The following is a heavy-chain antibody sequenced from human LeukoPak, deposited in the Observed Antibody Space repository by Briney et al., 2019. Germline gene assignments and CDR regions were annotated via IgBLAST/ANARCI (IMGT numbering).Heavy chain of an antibody. J-gene: IGHJ1*01. CDR1: GFTFTGYA. CDR2: MSSDGRNI. CDR3: AKRVDTLLFRH. V-gene: IGHV3-30*18. D-gene: IGHD2-15*01. Sequence: GGSLRLSCAASGFTFTGYAMHWVRQAPGKGLEWVAVMSSDGRNIYYGDSVKGRFTISRDNSKNTLYLQMNSLRAEDTAVYYCAKRVDTLLFRHWGQGTLVTVSS.